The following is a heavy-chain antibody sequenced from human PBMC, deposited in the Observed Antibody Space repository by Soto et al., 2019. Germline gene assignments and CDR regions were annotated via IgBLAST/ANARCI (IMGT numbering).Heavy chain of an antibody. V-gene: IGHV4-30-2*01. CDR3: ARDLWGYCGTDCYPLDV. CDR2: IYHSGST. CDR1: GGSISSGGYS. Sequence: SETLSLTCAVSGGSISSGGYSWSWIRQPPGKGLEWIGYIYHSGSTYYNPSLKSRVTISVDTSKNQFSLKLNSLTAADTAVYYCARDLWGYCGTDCYPLDVWGQGTTVTVSS. J-gene: IGHJ6*02. D-gene: IGHD2-21*02.